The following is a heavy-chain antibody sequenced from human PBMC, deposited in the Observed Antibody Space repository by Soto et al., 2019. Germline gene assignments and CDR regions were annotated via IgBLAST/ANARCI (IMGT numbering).Heavy chain of an antibody. V-gene: IGHV4-61*01. J-gene: IGHJ5*02. CDR2: IYYSGST. CDR3: SEQQLDNWFDP. D-gene: IGHD6-13*01. Sequence: QVQLQESGPGLVKPSETLSLTCTVSGGSVSSGSYYWSWIRQPPGKGLEWIGYIYYSGSTNYNPSLKSRVTISVDTSKNQFSLKLSSVTAADTAVYYCSEQQLDNWFDPWGQGTLVTVSS. CDR1: GGSVSSGSYY.